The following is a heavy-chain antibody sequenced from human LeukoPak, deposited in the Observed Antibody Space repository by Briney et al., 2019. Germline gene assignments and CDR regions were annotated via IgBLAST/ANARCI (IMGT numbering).Heavy chain of an antibody. CDR1: GFSISTSG. D-gene: IGHD6-19*01. Sequence: GGSLSLSCTVSGFSISTSGMSWVRQAQGKGLQTISAISVDGESAYYADSVKGRFTISRDNSKNTLYLQMNSLRVEDTAVYYCAQGVGSGWYPHWGQGSLVSVSS. J-gene: IGHJ4*02. CDR3: AQGVGSGWYPH. V-gene: IGHV3-23*01. CDR2: ISVDGESA.